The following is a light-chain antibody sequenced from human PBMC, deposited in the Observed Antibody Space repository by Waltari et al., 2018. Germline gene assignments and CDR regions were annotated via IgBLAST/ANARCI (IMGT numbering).Light chain of an antibody. V-gene: IGKV1-27*01. CDR3: QKYNSAQEN. J-gene: IGKJ3*01. CDR2: AAS. Sequence: DIQMTQSPSSLSASVGDRVTITCRASQGISNYLAWYQQKPGKVPKVLIYAASTLHSGVPSQISGSGSGTDFTLTISSLQPEDVATYYCQKYNSAQENFGPGTKVDIK. CDR1: QGISNY.